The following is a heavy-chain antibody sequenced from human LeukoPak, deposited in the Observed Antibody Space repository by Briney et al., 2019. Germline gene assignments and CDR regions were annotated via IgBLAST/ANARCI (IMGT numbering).Heavy chain of an antibody. D-gene: IGHD3-22*01. CDR3: ASTCYYDSCGPTVDY. V-gene: IGHV1-2*02. Sequence: ASVKVSCKASGYTFTGYYMHWVRQAPGQGLEWMGWNNPNSGGTNYAQKFQGRVTMTRDTSISTAYMELSRLRSDDTAVYYCASTCYYDSCGPTVDYWGQGTLVTISS. J-gene: IGHJ4*02. CDR2: NNPNSGGT. CDR1: GYTFTGYY.